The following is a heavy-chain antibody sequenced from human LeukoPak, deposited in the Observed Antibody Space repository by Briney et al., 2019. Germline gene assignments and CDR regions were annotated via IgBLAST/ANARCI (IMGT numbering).Heavy chain of an antibody. Sequence: SETLSLTCTVSGGSISSYYWSWIRQPPGKGLEWIGYIYHSGSTYYNPSLKSRVTISVDRSKNQFSLKLSSVTAADTAVYYCARNEEYYDFWSGYQPMGYWGQGTLVTVSS. CDR2: IYHSGST. V-gene: IGHV4-59*12. D-gene: IGHD3-3*01. CDR1: GGSISSYY. J-gene: IGHJ4*02. CDR3: ARNEEYYDFWSGYQPMGY.